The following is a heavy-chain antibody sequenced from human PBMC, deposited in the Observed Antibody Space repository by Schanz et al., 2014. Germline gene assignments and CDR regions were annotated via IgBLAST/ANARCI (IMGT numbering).Heavy chain of an antibody. J-gene: IGHJ4*02. V-gene: IGHV1-2*02. D-gene: IGHD4-17*01. CDR3: ARDPYGKNSGDFDY. CDR1: GYTFTDYY. CDR2: IDPNGGAT. Sequence: QVQLVQSGAEVKEPGASVKLSCKSSGYTFTDYYMQWVRQAPGQGLEWVGWIDPNGGATNHAQMLQGRVTMTRDTSISTAYMELSGLTSDDTAVYFCARDPYGKNSGDFDYWGQGTLVTVSS.